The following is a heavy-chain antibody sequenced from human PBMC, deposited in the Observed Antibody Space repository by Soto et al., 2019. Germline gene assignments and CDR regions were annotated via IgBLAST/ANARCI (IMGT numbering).Heavy chain of an antibody. J-gene: IGHJ4*02. CDR2: ISSDSATI. CDR3: ASDPYYYASYY. D-gene: IGHD3-10*01. Sequence: PGGSLRLSCAASGFIFGNFWMSRVRQAPGKGLEWVSYISSDSATIYYTDSVQGRFTVSRDNSKNSVYLQMNSLRAEDTAVYYCASDPYYYASYYWGQGTLVTVSS. CDR1: GFIFGNFW. V-gene: IGHV3-11*01.